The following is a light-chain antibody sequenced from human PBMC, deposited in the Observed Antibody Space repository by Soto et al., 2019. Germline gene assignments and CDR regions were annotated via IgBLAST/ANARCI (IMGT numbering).Light chain of an antibody. Sequence: ETPMTQSLSTVPAHKENRVTXXXXXSQSISSWVAWYQQKPGKALKRLIYDACSLDRGVPAGFSGSGFGTELTLTIRSLWPDDFATQYVPHDNGDSGLTVGGGT. V-gene: IGKV1-5*01. CDR3: PHDNGDSGLT. J-gene: IGKJ4*01. CDR1: QSISSW. CDR2: DAC.